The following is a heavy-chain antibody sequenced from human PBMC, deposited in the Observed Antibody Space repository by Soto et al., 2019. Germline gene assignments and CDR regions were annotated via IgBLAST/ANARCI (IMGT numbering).Heavy chain of an antibody. J-gene: IGHJ6*03. Sequence: KASGKGVGDTFSSYAISWLRQAPGQGLEWMGWIIANNGTTNYAQKLQGRVTMTTDTSSSTAYMELRSLRSDDTAVYYCARSIAARAGGYYYYMDVWGKGTTVTVSS. CDR1: GDTFSSYA. V-gene: IGHV1-18*01. D-gene: IGHD6-6*01. CDR2: IIANNGTT. CDR3: ARSIAARAGGYYYYMDV.